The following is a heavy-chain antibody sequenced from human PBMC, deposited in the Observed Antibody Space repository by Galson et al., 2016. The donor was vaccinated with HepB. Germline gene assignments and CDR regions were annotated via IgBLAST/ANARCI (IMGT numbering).Heavy chain of an antibody. D-gene: IGHD3-16*01. CDR2: ISWNSGGR. CDR3: AKDTTKGWGSEGY. Sequence: SLRLSCAASGFTFDDYAMHWVRQAPGKGLEWVSGISWNSGGRDYADSVKGRFTIFRDNAKNSLYLHMNSLRVEDTAMYFCAKDTTKGWGSEGYWGQGTLVTVSS. J-gene: IGHJ4*02. CDR1: GFTFDDYA. V-gene: IGHV3-9*01.